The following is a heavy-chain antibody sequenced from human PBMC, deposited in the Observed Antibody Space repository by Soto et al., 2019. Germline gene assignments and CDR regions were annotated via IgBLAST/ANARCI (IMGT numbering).Heavy chain of an antibody. CDR2: IYPGDSDT. CDR3: ARQGSYYYDSSRFDP. V-gene: IGHV5-51*01. D-gene: IGHD3-22*01. CDR1: GYSFTSYW. J-gene: IGHJ5*02. Sequence: PGESLKISCKGSGYSFTSYWIGWVRQMPGKGLEWMGIIYPGDSDTRYSPSFQGQVTISADKSISTAYLQWSSLKASDTAMYYCARQGSYYYDSSRFDPWGQGTLVTVSS.